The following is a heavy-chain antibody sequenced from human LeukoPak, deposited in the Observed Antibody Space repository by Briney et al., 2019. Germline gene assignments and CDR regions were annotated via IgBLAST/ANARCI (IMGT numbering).Heavy chain of an antibody. J-gene: IGHJ2*01. D-gene: IGHD6-19*01. Sequence: PGGSLRLSCAASGFTLSTYWMHWVRQAPGKGLVWVARINSDGSSTNYADSVKGRFTIPRDNAKNTLYLQMNSLRAEDTAVYYCARGQWLVSHWYFDLWGRGTLVTVSS. V-gene: IGHV3-74*01. CDR3: ARGQWLVSHWYFDL. CDR2: INSDGSST. CDR1: GFTLSTYW.